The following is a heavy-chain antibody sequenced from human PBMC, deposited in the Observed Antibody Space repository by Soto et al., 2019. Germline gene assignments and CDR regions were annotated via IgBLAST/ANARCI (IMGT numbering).Heavy chain of an antibody. J-gene: IGHJ5*02. CDR2: IVVGSGNT. Sequence: QMQLVQSGPEVKKPGTSVKVSCKASGFTFTSSAMQWVRQARGQRLEWIGWIVVGSGNTNYAQKFQERVTITRDMSPSTAYMELSSLRSEDTAVYYCAADRAMVRTANNGFHPWGQGTLVTVSS. CDR3: AADRAMVRTANNGFHP. CDR1: GFTFTSSA. V-gene: IGHV1-58*02. D-gene: IGHD3-10*01.